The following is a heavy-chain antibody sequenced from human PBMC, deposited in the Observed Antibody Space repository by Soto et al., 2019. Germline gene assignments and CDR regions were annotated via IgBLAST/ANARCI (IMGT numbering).Heavy chain of an antibody. V-gene: IGHV1-58*01. CDR2: IVVGSGNT. CDR3: AAAGSEAVAALDY. Sequence: QMQLVQSGPEVKKPGTSVKVSCKASGFTFTSSAVQWVRQARGQRLEWIGWIVVGSGNTNYAQKFQERVTITRDMSTSTAYMELSSLRSEDTAVYYCAAAGSEAVAALDYWGQGTLVTVSS. D-gene: IGHD6-19*01. J-gene: IGHJ4*02. CDR1: GFTFTSSA.